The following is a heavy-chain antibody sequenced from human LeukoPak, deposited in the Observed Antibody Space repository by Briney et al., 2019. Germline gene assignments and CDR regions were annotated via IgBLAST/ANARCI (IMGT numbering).Heavy chain of an antibody. D-gene: IGHD5-24*01. Sequence: GASVKASCTASGYTFTRYYMHWVRQAPGHGLEWMGRINPNSGGTNYAQKFQGRVTMTRDTSISTAYMELSRLRSDDTAVYYCAREMATGPIDYWGQGTLVTVSS. J-gene: IGHJ4*02. CDR1: GYTFTRYY. CDR2: INPNSGGT. CDR3: AREMATGPIDY. V-gene: IGHV1-2*06.